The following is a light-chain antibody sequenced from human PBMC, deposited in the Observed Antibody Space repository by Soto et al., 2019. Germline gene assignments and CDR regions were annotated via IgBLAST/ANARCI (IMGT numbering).Light chain of an antibody. CDR1: HSISSW. CDR2: AAS. CDR3: QQYNSYWT. J-gene: IGKJ1*01. Sequence: TQSPSTLSASVGDRVTITCRASHSISSWLAWYQQKPGKAPNLLIYAASTLESGVPSRFSGSGSGTEFTLTISSLQPDDFATYYCQQYNSYWTFGQGTKVDIK. V-gene: IGKV1-5*01.